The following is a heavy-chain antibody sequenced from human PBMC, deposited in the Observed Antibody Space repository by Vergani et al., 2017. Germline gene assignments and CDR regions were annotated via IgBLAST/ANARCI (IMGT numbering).Heavy chain of an antibody. V-gene: IGHV3-30-3*01. CDR2: ISYDGSNK. D-gene: IGHD3-16*02. CDR3: ARGGREGHDYVWGSYRPTFDY. Sequence: QVQLVESGGGVVQPGRSLRLSCGASGFTFSTYTMHWVRQAPGKGLEWVAVISYDGSNKYYADSVKGRFTISRDNAKNSLYLQMNSLRAEDTAVYYCARGGREGHDYVWGSYRPTFDYWGQGTLVTVSS. CDR1: GFTFSTYT. J-gene: IGHJ4*02.